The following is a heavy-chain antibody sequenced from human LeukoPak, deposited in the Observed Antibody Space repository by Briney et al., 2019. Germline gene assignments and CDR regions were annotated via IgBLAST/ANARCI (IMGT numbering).Heavy chain of an antibody. CDR3: AREPPGGYDFWSGYSSLYHYYYYGMDV. CDR2: MNPNSGNT. Sequence: GASVKVSCKASGYTFTGYYMHWVRQATGQGLEWMGWMNPNSGNTGYAQKFQGRVTMTRNTSISTAYMELSSLRSEDTAVYYCAREPPGGYDFWSGYSSLYHYYYYGMDVWGQGTTVTVSS. V-gene: IGHV1-8*02. CDR1: GYTFTGYY. J-gene: IGHJ6*02. D-gene: IGHD3-3*01.